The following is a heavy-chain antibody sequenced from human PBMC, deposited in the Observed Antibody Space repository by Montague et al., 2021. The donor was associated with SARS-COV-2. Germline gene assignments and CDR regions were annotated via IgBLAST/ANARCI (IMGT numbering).Heavy chain of an antibody. CDR2: IHYSGST. Sequence: SETLSPTCTVSGGSISSSSYYWGWIRQPPGKGLEWIGSIHYSGSTYYNPSLKSRVTISVDTSKNQFSLKLSSVTAADTAVYYCASPTYYYDSSGSDAFDIWGQGTMVTVSS. CDR3: ASPTYYYDSSGSDAFDI. V-gene: IGHV4-39*01. CDR1: GGSISSSSYY. D-gene: IGHD3-22*01. J-gene: IGHJ3*02.